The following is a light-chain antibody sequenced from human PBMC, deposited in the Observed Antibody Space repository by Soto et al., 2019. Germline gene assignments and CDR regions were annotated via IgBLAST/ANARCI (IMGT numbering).Light chain of an antibody. Sequence: DIQMTQSPSTLSASVGERVTITCRASQSISSSLAWYQQKPGKAPKLLIYKASSLDSGVPSRFSGSGSGTESTLTISSMQPDDFATYCCQQYNNYYFTYTFGHGTKLEIK. CDR3: QQYNNYYFTYT. CDR2: KAS. J-gene: IGKJ2*01. V-gene: IGKV1-5*03. CDR1: QSISSS.